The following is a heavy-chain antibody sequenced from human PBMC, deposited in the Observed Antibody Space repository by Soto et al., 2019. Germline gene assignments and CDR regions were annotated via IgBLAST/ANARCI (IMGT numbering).Heavy chain of an antibody. V-gene: IGHV3-53*02. D-gene: IGHD6-13*01. CDR3: ARPPQQLVDGDAFDI. Sequence: EVQLVETGGGLIQPGGSLRLSCAASGFTVSSNYMSWVRQAPGKGLEWVSVIYSGGSTYYADSVKGRFTISRDNSKNTLYLQMNSLRAEDTAVYYCARPPQQLVDGDAFDIWGQGTMVTVSS. CDR2: IYSGGST. CDR1: GFTVSSNY. J-gene: IGHJ3*02.